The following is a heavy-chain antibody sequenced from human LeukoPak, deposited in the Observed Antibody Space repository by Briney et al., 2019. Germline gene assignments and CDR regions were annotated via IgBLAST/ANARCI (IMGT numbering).Heavy chain of an antibody. CDR2: IKPDGTQK. V-gene: IGHV3-7*04. CDR3: ARIRMYGSGYFDY. J-gene: IGHJ4*02. CDR1: GFTFSSYG. D-gene: IGHD3-10*01. Sequence: PGGSLRLSCAASGFTFSSYGMSWVRQAPGKGLEWVARIKPDGTQKLYVDSVKGRFTISRDNANNSLCLQMNSLRAEDTAVYYCARIRMYGSGYFDYWGQGTLVTVPS.